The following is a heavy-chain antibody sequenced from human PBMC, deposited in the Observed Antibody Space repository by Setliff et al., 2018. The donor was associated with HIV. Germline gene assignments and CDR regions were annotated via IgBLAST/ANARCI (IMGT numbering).Heavy chain of an antibody. V-gene: IGHV4-39*01. D-gene: IGHD1-26*01. CDR2: IYYSGTT. CDR1: GGSISSTNYY. CDR3: ARQVVGATYNWFDP. Sequence: SETLSLTCTVSGGSISSTNYYWGWIRQTPGKGLEWIGSIYYSGTTYYNPSLKSRVTISVDTSKDQFSLKLSSVTAADTAVYYCARQVVGATYNWFDPWGQGTLVTVSS. J-gene: IGHJ5*02.